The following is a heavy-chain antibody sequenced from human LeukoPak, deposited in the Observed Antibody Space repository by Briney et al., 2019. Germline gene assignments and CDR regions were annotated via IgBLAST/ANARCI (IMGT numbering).Heavy chain of an antibody. Sequence: GGSLRLSCAASGFTFTNYAMTWVRQAPGKGLECVSGISGNGASTYYADSVEGRFTISRDNRKNTLYLQMNSLRTEDTAVYYCAKAASGWYYDYWGQGTLVTVSS. V-gene: IGHV3-23*01. CDR3: AKAASGWYYDY. D-gene: IGHD6-19*01. CDR2: ISGNGAST. J-gene: IGHJ4*02. CDR1: GFTFTNYA.